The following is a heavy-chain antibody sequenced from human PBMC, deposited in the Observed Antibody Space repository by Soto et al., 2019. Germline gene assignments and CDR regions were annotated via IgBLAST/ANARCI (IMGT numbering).Heavy chain of an antibody. CDR2: INQDGSER. CDR3: ATDTLGGIYEI. J-gene: IGHJ3*02. CDR1: GFSFSSYW. Sequence: EVQLVESGRGLVQPGGSLRLSCAASGFSFSSYWMSWVRQAPGKELEWVAQINQDGSERYYVDSLKGRFTISRDNAKNSLYVQMNSLRAEDTAVYFCATDTLGGIYEIWGQGTMVTVSS. D-gene: IGHD3-16*01. V-gene: IGHV3-7*04.